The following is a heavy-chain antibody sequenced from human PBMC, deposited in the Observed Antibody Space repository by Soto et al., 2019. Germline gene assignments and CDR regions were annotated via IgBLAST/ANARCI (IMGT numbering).Heavy chain of an antibody. Sequence: GGSLRLSCAASGFTFSSYAMSWVRQAPGKGLERVSAISGSGGSTYYADSVKGRFTISRDNSKNTLYLQMNSLRAEDTAVYYCAKDGGGIAAAGNAFDIWGQGTMVTVSS. J-gene: IGHJ3*02. V-gene: IGHV3-23*01. CDR3: AKDGGGIAAAGNAFDI. CDR2: ISGSGGST. D-gene: IGHD6-13*01. CDR1: GFTFSSYA.